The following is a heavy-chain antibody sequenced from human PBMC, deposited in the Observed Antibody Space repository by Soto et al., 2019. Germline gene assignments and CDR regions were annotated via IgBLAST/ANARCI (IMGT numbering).Heavy chain of an antibody. V-gene: IGHV3-21*01. CDR2: ISGPSIYI. D-gene: IGHD2-8*01. CDR3: ARGFRNGLNV. CDR1: GFTFSGYS. Sequence: EVQLVESGGGLVKPGGSLRLSCVASGFTFSGYSINWVRQAPGKGLEWVSYISGPSIYIYYADSVKGRLPISRDNAKSAVYLQMNSLRAEDTAVYYCARGFRNGLNVWGQGTTVSVSS. J-gene: IGHJ6*02.